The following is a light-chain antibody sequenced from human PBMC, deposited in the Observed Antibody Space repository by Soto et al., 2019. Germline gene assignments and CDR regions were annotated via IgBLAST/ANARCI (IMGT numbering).Light chain of an antibody. CDR2: DVT. Sequence: FPHTQPASASGSPRQSITISCTGTRSDVGGYNCVSWYQQHPGKAPQLIIYDVTQRPSGVPDLFSGSKAGNTASLSISGLQAEDEAEYYCCSHAARDTFVFGTGAKVTVL. J-gene: IGLJ1*01. CDR1: RSDVGGYNC. CDR3: CSHAARDTFV. V-gene: IGLV2-11*01.